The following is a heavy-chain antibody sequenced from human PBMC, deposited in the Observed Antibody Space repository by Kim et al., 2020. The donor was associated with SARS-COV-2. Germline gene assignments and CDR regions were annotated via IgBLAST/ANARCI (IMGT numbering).Heavy chain of an antibody. CDR1: GFIFSNYS. D-gene: IGHD3-10*01. Sequence: GGSLRLSCAASGFIFSNYSINWVRQAPGKGLEWISYINRGGSTTYYTDSVKGRFTISRDNAKNSVYLQMNSLRAEDTAVYYCATLYLVRGAAPFDYWGQGTLVTVSS. J-gene: IGHJ4*02. V-gene: IGHV3-48*04. CDR2: INRGGSTT. CDR3: ATLYLVRGAAPFDY.